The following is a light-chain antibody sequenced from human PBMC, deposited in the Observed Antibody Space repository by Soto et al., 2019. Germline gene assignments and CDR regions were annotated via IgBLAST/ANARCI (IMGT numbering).Light chain of an antibody. J-gene: IGKJ1*01. Sequence: DIQMTQSPSSLSASVGDRVTISCRASQTINTYVNWYLQKPGKAPKLLIYAASSLHSGVPSRFSGSGSGTYFPLTHSSPPPEEFATYYRQQSFHTPPTFGQGTKVEIK. CDR2: AAS. CDR1: QTINTY. V-gene: IGKV1-39*01. CDR3: QQSFHTPPT.